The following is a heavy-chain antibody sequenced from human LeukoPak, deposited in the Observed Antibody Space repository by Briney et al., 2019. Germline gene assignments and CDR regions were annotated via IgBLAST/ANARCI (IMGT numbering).Heavy chain of an antibody. J-gene: IGHJ3*01. Sequence: GGSLRLSCAASGFTFSSYSMNWFRQAPGKGLEWVSSISSSSSYIYYADSVKGRFTISRDNAKNSLYLQMNSLRAEDTAVYYCARDPHYYDSSGVVWGQGTMVTVSS. CDR3: ARDPHYYDSSGVV. CDR1: GFTFSSYS. D-gene: IGHD3-22*01. V-gene: IGHV3-21*01. CDR2: ISSSSSYI.